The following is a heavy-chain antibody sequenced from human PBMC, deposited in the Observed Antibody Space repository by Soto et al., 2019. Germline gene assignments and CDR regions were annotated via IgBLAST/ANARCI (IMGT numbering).Heavy chain of an antibody. Sequence: PSETLSLTCTVSGGSISSYYWSWIRQPPGKGLEWIGYIYYSGSTNYNPSLKSRVTISVDTSKNQFSLKLSSVTAADTAVYYCARQGYCSGGSCYLIYWFDPWGQGTLVPSPQ. J-gene: IGHJ5*02. CDR2: IYYSGST. CDR1: GGSISSYY. CDR3: ARQGYCSGGSCYLIYWFDP. D-gene: IGHD2-15*01. V-gene: IGHV4-59*08.